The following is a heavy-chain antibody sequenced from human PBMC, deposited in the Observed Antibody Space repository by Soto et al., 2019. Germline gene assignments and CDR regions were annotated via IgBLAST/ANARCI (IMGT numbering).Heavy chain of an antibody. CDR3: AREKYTVYNVFDF. J-gene: IGHJ4*02. Sequence: QVQLVQSGAEVKKPGASLKVSCKASGYGFIGYYMHWVRQAPGQGPEWMGWINPNSGDTNIPQNFQGRVTMTTDTSINTAYMELSSLRSDDTAMYYCAREKYTVYNVFDFWGQGTLITVSS. CDR1: GYGFIGYY. CDR2: INPNSGDT. D-gene: IGHD5-12*01. V-gene: IGHV1-2*02.